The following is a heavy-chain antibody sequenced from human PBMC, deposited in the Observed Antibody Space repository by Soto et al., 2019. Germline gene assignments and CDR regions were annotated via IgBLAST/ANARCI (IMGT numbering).Heavy chain of an antibody. CDR2: IVPNVGTV. D-gene: IGHD3-9*01. V-gene: IGHV1-69*06. J-gene: IGHJ4*02. CDR1: GGTFSSFINYP. CDR3: ARRDTTGFLRYFDN. Sequence: AAMKVSCKSSGGTFSSFINYPINWVRQAPGQGLEWMGGIVPNVGTVNYAQKFRGKVTITADKSTGTAYMEVSSLRSERTPLYYCARRDTTGFLRYFDNWGQG.